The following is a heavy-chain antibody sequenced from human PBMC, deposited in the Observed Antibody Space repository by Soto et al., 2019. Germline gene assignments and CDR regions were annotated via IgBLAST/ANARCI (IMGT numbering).Heavy chain of an antibody. Sequence: GASVKVSCKASGYTFTGYYMHWVRQAPGQGLEWMGWINPNSGGTNYAQKFQGWVTMTRDTSISTAYMELSRLRSDDTAVYYCARAGGDWYYGMDVWGQGTTVTVSS. V-gene: IGHV1-2*04. CDR2: INPNSGGT. J-gene: IGHJ6*02. D-gene: IGHD3-10*01. CDR3: ARAGGDWYYGMDV. CDR1: GYTFTGYY.